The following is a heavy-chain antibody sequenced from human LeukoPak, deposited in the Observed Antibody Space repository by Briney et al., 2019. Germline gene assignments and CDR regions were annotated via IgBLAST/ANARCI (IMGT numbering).Heavy chain of an antibody. Sequence: GGSLRLSCAASGFTFSSYAMSWVRQAPGKGLEWVSAISGSGGSTYFADSVKGRFTISRDNSKNTLYLQMNSLRAEDTAVYYCAKTWIQLHAFDYWGQGTLVTVSS. CDR2: ISGSGGST. V-gene: IGHV3-23*01. D-gene: IGHD5-18*01. CDR1: GFTFSSYA. J-gene: IGHJ4*02. CDR3: AKTWIQLHAFDY.